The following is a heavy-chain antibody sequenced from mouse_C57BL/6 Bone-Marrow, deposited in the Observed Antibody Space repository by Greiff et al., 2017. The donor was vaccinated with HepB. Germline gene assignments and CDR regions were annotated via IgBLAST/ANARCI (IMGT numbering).Heavy chain of an antibody. D-gene: IGHD1-1*01. J-gene: IGHJ3*01. CDR3: ARRGDRVVANPAWFAY. Sequence: QVQLQQPGAELVRPGSSVKLSCKASGYTFTSYWMDWVKQRPGQGLEWIGNIYPSDSETHYNQKFKDKATLTVDKSPSTAYMQLSSLTSEDSAVYYCARRGDRVVANPAWFAYWGQGTLVTVSA. CDR2: IYPSDSET. CDR1: GYTFTSYW. V-gene: IGHV1-61*01.